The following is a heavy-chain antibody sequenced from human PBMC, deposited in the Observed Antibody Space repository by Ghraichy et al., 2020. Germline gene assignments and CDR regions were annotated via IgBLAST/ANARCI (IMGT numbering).Heavy chain of an antibody. CDR1: GFSLSTSGVG. CDR2: IYWNDDK. Sequence: SGPTLVKPTQTLTLTCTFSGFSLSTSGVGVGWIRQPPGKALEWLALIYWNDDKRYSPSLKSRLTITKDTSKNQVVLTMTNMDPVDTATYYCALSMVRGVLSWFDPWGQGTLVTVSS. J-gene: IGHJ5*02. D-gene: IGHD3-10*01. V-gene: IGHV2-5*01. CDR3: ALSMVRGVLSWFDP.